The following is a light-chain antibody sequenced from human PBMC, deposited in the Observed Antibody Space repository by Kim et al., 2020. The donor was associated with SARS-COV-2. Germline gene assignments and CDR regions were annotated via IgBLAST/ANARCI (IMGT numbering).Light chain of an antibody. V-gene: IGKV1-17*03. Sequence: GAVGDRVTITCRASQDGSNYLTWVQQKPGKVPKRLIYAASSLQSGVPSRFSGSGSGTEFTLTINSLQPEDFGTYYCLQHTNYPWTFGQGTKVDIK. J-gene: IGKJ1*01. CDR3: LQHTNYPWT. CDR1: QDGSNY. CDR2: AAS.